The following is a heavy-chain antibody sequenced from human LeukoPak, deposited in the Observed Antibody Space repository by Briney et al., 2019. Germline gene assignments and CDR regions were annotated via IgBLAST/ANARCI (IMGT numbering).Heavy chain of an antibody. V-gene: IGHV3-21*01. CDR2: ISSSSDYI. CDR3: ARDGRHSSSWPKQKYSYYMYV. D-gene: IGHD6-13*01. J-gene: IGHJ6*03. Sequence: GGSLRPSCAASGFNFNSYNMNWVRQAPGKGLEWVSSISSSSDYIYYADSVKGRFTISRDNAKISLFLQMNSLRAEDTAMYYCARDGRHSSSWPKQKYSYYMYVWGKGTTVTVSS. CDR1: GFNFNSYN.